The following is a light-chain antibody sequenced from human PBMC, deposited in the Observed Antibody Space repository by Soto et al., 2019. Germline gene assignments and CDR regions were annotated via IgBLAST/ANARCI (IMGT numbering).Light chain of an antibody. CDR1: QSIRNF. Sequence: DIQMTQSPSTLAASVGDRVTITCRASQSIRNFLAWYQQKPGEAPNILIFDASSLESGVPSRFSGSGSGTEFTLTISSLQPDDFETYYCQQYDSYWTFGPGTKVEIK. CDR2: DAS. V-gene: IGKV1-5*01. J-gene: IGKJ1*01. CDR3: QQYDSYWT.